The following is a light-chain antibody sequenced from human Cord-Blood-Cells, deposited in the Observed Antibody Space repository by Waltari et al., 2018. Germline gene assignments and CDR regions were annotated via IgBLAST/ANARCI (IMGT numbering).Light chain of an antibody. CDR1: QSISSY. CDR3: QQSYSTWT. CDR2: AAS. J-gene: IGKJ1*01. V-gene: IGKV1-39*01. Sequence: DIQMTQSPSSLSASVGDRVNITCQASQSISSYLNWYQQKPGKAPKLLIYAASSLQSGVPSRFSGSGSGTDFTLTISSLQPEDFATYYCQQSYSTWTFGQGTKVEIK.